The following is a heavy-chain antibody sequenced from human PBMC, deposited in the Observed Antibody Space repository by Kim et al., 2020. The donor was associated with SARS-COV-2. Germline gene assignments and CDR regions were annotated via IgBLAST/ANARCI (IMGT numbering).Heavy chain of an antibody. CDR3: AKDLRSKYYDILTGYALDY. CDR2: ISGSGGST. J-gene: IGHJ4*02. D-gene: IGHD3-9*01. V-gene: IGHV3-23*01. Sequence: GGSLRLSCAASGFTFSSYAMSWVRQAPGKGLEWVSAISGSGGSTYYADSVKGRFTISRDNSKNTLYLQMNSLRAEDTAVYYCAKDLRSKYYDILTGYALDYWGQGTLVTVSS. CDR1: GFTFSSYA.